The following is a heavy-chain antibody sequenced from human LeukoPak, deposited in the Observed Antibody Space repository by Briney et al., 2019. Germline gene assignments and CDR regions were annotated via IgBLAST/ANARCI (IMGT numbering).Heavy chain of an antibody. CDR3: ARRSSSWKNWFDP. V-gene: IGHV1-2*02. Sequence: ASVKVSCKASGYTLTGYYMHWVRQAPGQGLEWMGWMNPNSGGTKYAQKFQGRVTMTRDTSISTAYMELSRLRSDDTAMYYCARRSSSWKNWFDPWGQGTLVTVSS. CDR2: MNPNSGGT. D-gene: IGHD6-13*01. J-gene: IGHJ5*02. CDR1: GYTLTGYY.